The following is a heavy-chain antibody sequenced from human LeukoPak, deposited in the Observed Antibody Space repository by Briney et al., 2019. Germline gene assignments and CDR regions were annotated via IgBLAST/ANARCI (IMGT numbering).Heavy chain of an antibody. V-gene: IGHV3-23*01. J-gene: IGHJ4*02. D-gene: IGHD6-13*01. CDR1: GFSFSSNA. Sequence: SGGSLRLSCAASGFSFSSNAMSWVRQTPGKGLEWVSAISPTSTRTYYLASVKGRFTISRDNSKNTLYLQMNSLRAEDTAVYYCARTPYSSSWTLGYWGQGTLVTVSS. CDR3: ARTPYSSSWTLGY. CDR2: ISPTSTRT.